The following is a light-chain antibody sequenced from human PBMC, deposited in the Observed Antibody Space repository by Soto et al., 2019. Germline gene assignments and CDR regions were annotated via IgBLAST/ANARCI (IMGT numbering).Light chain of an antibody. V-gene: IGLV1-44*01. CDR2: NND. CDR1: FSNVGSTS. J-gene: IGLJ2*01. Sequence: QSVLTQPPSASGTPGQRVTISCSGSFSNVGSTSVNWYQQQFPVAALKLLIYNNDQRPSGVPDRFSGSRSGTSASLAISGLQSEDEADYYCASWDDSLNTLVFGGGTKLTVL. CDR3: ASWDDSLNTLV.